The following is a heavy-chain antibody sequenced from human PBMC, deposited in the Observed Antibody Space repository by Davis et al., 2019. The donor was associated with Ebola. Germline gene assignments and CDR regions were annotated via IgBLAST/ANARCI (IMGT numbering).Heavy chain of an antibody. CDR2: INDSGNT. V-gene: IGHV4-34*01. D-gene: IGHD2-15*01. Sequence: MPSETLSLTCAVYGGSFSDYYWSWIRQPPGKGLEWIGEINDSGNTNYNPSLKSRVTISVDTSKNQFSLKLSSVTAADTAVYYCATPLGLCSGGSCPLGYWGQGTLVTVSS. J-gene: IGHJ4*02. CDR1: GGSFSDYY. CDR3: ATPLGLCSGGSCPLGY.